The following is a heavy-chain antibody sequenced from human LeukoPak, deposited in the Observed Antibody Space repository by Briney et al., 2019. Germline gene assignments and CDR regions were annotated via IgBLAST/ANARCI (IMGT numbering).Heavy chain of an antibody. Sequence: PGGSLRLSCAASGFTFSSYSMNWVRQAPGKGLEWVSSISSSSSYIYYADSVKGRFTISRDNAKNSLYLQMNSLRAEDTAVYYCASFGIAAAGTGPGFDYWGQGTLVTVSS. V-gene: IGHV3-21*01. CDR2: ISSSSSYI. CDR3: ASFGIAAAGTGPGFDY. D-gene: IGHD6-13*01. J-gene: IGHJ4*02. CDR1: GFTFSSYS.